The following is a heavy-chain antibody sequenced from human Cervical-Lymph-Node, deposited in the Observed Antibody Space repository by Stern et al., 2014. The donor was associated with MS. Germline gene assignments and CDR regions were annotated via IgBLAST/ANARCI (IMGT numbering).Heavy chain of an antibody. CDR1: GFSVATAGVG. CDR2: IYWADDK. Sequence: QVTLRESGPTLVKPTQTVTLTCTLSGFSVATAGVGVGWIRQPPGKALEWLALIYWADDKLYSQSLKNRLTIIKDTSKNQVVLTMTNVDPVDTATYYCAHSRVKYCRGGTCYSSLFDYWGQGTLVTVSS. V-gene: IGHV2-5*02. J-gene: IGHJ4*02. CDR3: AHSRVKYCRGGTCYSSLFDY. D-gene: IGHD2-15*01.